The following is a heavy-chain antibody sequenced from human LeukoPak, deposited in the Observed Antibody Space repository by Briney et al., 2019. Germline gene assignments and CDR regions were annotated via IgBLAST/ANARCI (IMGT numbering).Heavy chain of an antibody. V-gene: IGHV4-34*01. CDR2: INHSGST. CDR3: ARGRLLMWFDP. D-gene: IGHD3-16*01. CDR1: GGSFSGYS. J-gene: IGHJ5*02. Sequence: SETLSLTCAVYGGSFSGYSWSWIRQPPGKGLEWIGEINHSGSTNYNPSLKSRVTISVDTSKKQFSLKLSSVTAADTAVYYCARGRLLMWFDPWAREPWSPSPQ.